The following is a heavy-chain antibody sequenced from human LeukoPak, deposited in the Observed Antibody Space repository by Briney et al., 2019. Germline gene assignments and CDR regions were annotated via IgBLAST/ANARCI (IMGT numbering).Heavy chain of an antibody. V-gene: IGHV4-59*01. D-gene: IGHD3-10*01. CDR3: ARDTYYYGSGSYWDWFDP. CDR2: IYYSGST. CDR1: GGSIGSYY. Sequence: SETLSLTCTVSGGSIGSYYWSWIRQPPGKGLEWIGYIYYSGSTNYNPSLKSRVTISVDTSKNQFSLKLSSVTAADTAVYYCARDTYYYGSGSYWDWFDPWGQGTLVTVSS. J-gene: IGHJ5*02.